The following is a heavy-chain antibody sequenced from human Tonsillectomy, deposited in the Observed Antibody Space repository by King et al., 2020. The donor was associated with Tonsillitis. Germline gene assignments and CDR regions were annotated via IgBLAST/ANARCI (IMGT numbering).Heavy chain of an antibody. CDR1: GFTFSSYC. V-gene: IGHV3-21*06. CDR2: ISSSSSYI. Sequence: VQLVESGGGLVKPGGSLRLSCAASGFTFSSYCMNWVRQAPGKGLEWVSFISSSSSYIYYADSVKGRFTISRDNAKNSLYLQMNSLRAEDTAVYYCARVMMLAVYFDAFDIWGQGTMVTVSS. D-gene: IGHD2-15*01. J-gene: IGHJ3*02. CDR3: ARVMMLAVYFDAFDI.